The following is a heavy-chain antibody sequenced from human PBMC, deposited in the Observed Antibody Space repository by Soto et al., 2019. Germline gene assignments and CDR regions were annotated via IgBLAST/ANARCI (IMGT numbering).Heavy chain of an antibody. D-gene: IGHD3-3*01. V-gene: IGHV4-31*03. CDR2: IYYSGST. CDR1: GGSISSGGYY. CDR3: AAEVGFGPLFDY. J-gene: IGHJ4*02. Sequence: QVQLQESGPGLVKPSQTLSLTCTVSGGSISSGGYYWSWIRQHPGKGLEWIGYIYYSGSTYYNPSPKSRVTLSVDTSKNQFSLKLSSVTAADTAVYYCAAEVGFGPLFDYWGQGTLVTVSS.